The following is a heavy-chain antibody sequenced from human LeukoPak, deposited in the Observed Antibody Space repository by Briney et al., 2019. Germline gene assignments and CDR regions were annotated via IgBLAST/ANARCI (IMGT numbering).Heavy chain of an antibody. J-gene: IGHJ4*02. D-gene: IGHD3-22*01. CDR3: ASGYYYYDSSGRRY. V-gene: IGHV3-30-3*01. CDR2: ISYDGSNK. Sequence: GGSLRLSCAASGFTFSSYAMHWVRQAPGKGLEWVAVISYDGSNKYYADSVKGRFTISRDNSKNTLYLQMNSLRAEDTAVYYCASGYYYYDSSGRRYWGQGTLVTVSS. CDR1: GFTFSSYA.